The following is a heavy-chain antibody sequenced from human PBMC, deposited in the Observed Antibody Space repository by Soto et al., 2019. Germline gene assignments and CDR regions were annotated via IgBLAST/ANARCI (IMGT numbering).Heavy chain of an antibody. V-gene: IGHV3-21*01. CDR3: ARDQPGYSYGYGLGY. CDR2: ISSSSSSI. J-gene: IGHJ4*02. D-gene: IGHD5-18*01. Sequence: EVQLVESGGVLVKPGGSLRLSCAASGFTFSSYSMNWVRQAPGKGLEWVSSISSSSSSIYYADPVKGRFTISRDTAKNSLYMQMNSLRAANTAVYYCARDQPGYSYGYGLGYWGQGTLVTVSS. CDR1: GFTFSSYS.